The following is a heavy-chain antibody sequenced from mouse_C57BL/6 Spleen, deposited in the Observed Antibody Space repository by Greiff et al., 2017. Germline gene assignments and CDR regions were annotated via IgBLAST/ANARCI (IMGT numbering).Heavy chain of an antibody. J-gene: IGHJ3*01. V-gene: IGHV1-18*01. CDR2: INPDSGGT. CDR1: GYTFTDYY. Sequence: VQLQQSGPELVKPGASVKISCKASGYTFTDYYMDWVKQSPGQGLEWIGDINPDSGGTNYNEKFKGKATLTVDKSSSTAYMGLRSLTSEDTAVYYCARSCLLSGLAYWGQGTPVTVSA. D-gene: IGHD2-10*01. CDR3: ARSCLLSGLAY.